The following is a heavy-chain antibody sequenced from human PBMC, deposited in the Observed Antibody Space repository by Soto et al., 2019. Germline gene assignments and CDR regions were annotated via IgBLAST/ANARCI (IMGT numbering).Heavy chain of an antibody. J-gene: IGHJ4*02. D-gene: IGHD3-16*02. CDR1: GFTFSNAW. CDR2: IKRKIEGGTR. Sequence: EVQLVESGGGCVKPGGSLILSCAASGFTFSNAWMSWVRQAPGKGLEWVARIKRKIEGGTRDDAAPVKGRFTISRDDYQHTRHLQMHSLEAEDTADYYCTTYEYILGSDRCRWAYWGQGALVTVSS. CDR3: TTYEYILGSDRCRWAY. V-gene: IGHV3-15*01.